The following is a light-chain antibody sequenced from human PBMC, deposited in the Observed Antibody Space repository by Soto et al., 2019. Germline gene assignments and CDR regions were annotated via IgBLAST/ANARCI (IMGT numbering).Light chain of an antibody. J-gene: IGLJ2*01. CDR1: SSDVGSYNL. CDR3: CSYAGSSTFVV. CDR2: EVT. Sequence: QSALTQPASVSGSPGQSITISCTGTSSDVGSYNLVSWYQQYPGKAPKLMIYEVTKRPSGVSNRFSGSKSGNTASLTISGLQAEDEADYYCCSYAGSSTFVVFDGGTKLTVL. V-gene: IGLV2-23*02.